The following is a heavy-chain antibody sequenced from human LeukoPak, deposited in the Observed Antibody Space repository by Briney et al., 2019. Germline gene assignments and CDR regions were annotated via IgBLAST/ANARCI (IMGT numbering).Heavy chain of an antibody. CDR1: GFTFSSYG. CDR3: AKGGDGYNYGSYF. CDR2: IRNDGSSE. J-gene: IGHJ4*02. Sequence: GRSLRLSCAASGFTFSSYGMHWVRQAPGKGLEWVAFIRNDGSSEFYKDSVKGRFTISRDNSKNTLFLQMNSLRAEDTAVYYCAKGGDGYNYGSYFWGQGTLVTVSS. D-gene: IGHD5-24*01. V-gene: IGHV3-30*02.